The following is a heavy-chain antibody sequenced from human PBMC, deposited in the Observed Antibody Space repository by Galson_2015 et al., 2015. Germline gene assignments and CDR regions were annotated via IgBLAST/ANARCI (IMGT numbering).Heavy chain of an antibody. Sequence: PALEKPTQTLKLTCTFSGFSLSTSGVGVGWIRQPPGKALEWLALIYWNDDKRYSTSLRSRLTITKDTSKNQVVLTMTNIDPVDTGTYYCAYSPLKLAQFDYWGQGTLVTVSS. V-gene: IGHV2-5*01. CDR2: IYWNDDK. D-gene: IGHD6-6*01. J-gene: IGHJ4*02. CDR1: GFSLSTSGVG. CDR3: AYSPLKLAQFDY.